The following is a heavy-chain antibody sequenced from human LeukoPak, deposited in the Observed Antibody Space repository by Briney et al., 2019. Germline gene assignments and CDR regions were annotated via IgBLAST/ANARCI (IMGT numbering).Heavy chain of an antibody. CDR2: ISDSGNT. V-gene: IGHV4-59*08. J-gene: IGHJ5*02. CDR1: GGPISSHY. D-gene: IGHD5-18*01. CDR3: ARRVGYSYDHWFDP. Sequence: PSETLSLTCTVSGGPISSHYWSWIRQPPGQGLEWIGYISDSGNTNYNPSLKSRVTISVDTSKNQFSLKLSSVTAADTAVYYCARRVGYSYDHWFDPWGQGTLVTVSS.